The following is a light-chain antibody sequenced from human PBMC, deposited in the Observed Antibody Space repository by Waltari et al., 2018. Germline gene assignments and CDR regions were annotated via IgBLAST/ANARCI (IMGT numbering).Light chain of an antibody. CDR1: QSVLYSSNNKNY. J-gene: IGKJ2*01. CDR3: HQYYATPYT. CDR2: WAS. V-gene: IGKV4-1*01. Sequence: DIVMTQSPDSLAVSLGDGATIHCKSSQSVLYSSNNKNYLTWYQQKPGQPPKLLIYWASTRESGVPDRFSGSGSGTDFTLTISSLQAEDVAVYYCHQYYATPYTFGQGTKLEIK.